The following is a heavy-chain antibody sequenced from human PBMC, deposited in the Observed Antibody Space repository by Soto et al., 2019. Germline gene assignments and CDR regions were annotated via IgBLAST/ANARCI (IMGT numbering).Heavy chain of an antibody. CDR3: ARATPYYYDSTEGY. D-gene: IGHD3-22*01. CDR1: GYTFTSYG. J-gene: IGHJ4*02. CDR2: ISAYNGNT. Sequence: QVQLVQSGAEVKKPGASVKVSCKASGYTFTSYGISWVRQAPGQGLAWMGWISAYNGNTNYAQKLQGRVTMTTDTSTSTAYMERRSLRSDDTAVYYCARATPYYYDSTEGYWGQGTLVTVSS. V-gene: IGHV1-18*01.